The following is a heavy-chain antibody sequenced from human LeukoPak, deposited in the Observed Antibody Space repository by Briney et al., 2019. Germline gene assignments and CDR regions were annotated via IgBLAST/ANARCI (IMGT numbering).Heavy chain of an antibody. D-gene: IGHD1-26*01. CDR3: ATTVGATEVPNFDY. CDR2: ISSSSSYI. V-gene: IGHV3-21*01. CDR1: GFTFSSYS. J-gene: IGHJ4*02. Sequence: PGGSLRPSCAASGFTFSSYSMNWVRQAPGKGLEWVSSISSSSSYIYYADSVKGRFTISRDNAKNSLYLQMNSLRAEDTAVYYCATTVGATEVPNFDYWGQGTLVTVSS.